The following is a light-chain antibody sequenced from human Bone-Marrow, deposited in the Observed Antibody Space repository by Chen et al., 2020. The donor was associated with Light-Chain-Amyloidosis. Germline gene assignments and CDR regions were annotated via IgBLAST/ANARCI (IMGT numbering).Light chain of an antibody. CDR3: QAWDTTSWV. V-gene: IGLV3-1*01. CDR2: QDN. CDR1: KLGDKY. Sequence: SYELTQPPSAAVPPGQTASITCSGDKLGDKYVCWYQQKPGQSPVLVIYQDNKRPSGIPERLSGSNSGNTATLTISGTQTMDEADYYCQAWDTTSWVFGGGTTLTVL. J-gene: IGLJ3*02.